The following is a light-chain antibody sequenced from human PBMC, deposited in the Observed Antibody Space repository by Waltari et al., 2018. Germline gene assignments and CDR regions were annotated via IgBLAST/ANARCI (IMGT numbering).Light chain of an antibody. CDR2: WAS. CDR1: PTVLYNSNNRNY. CDR3: QQYYSPPLT. Sequence: DFVMTQSPASLALSLGERATIHCKTSPTVLYNSNNRNYLTWYQQKPGQPPKLLFYWASTRESGVPDRFSASGSGTDFTLTISRLQPEDVAIYYCQQYYSPPLTFGGGTKVEIK. V-gene: IGKV4-1*01. J-gene: IGKJ4*01.